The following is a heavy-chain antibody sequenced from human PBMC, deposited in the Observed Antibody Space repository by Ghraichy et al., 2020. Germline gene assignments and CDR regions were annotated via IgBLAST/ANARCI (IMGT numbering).Heavy chain of an antibody. CDR3: AIVYKTDLDY. CDR1: GFTIRSYS. J-gene: IGHJ4*02. CDR2: ISYRGDET. Sequence: GGSLRLSCAGSGFTIRSYSMSWVRQAPGKGLEWVSAISYRGDETFYADSVKGRFTISRDTSKNTLSLQMDSLRAEDTAVYFCAIVYKTDLDYWGQGTLVTVSS. V-gene: IGHV3-23*01. D-gene: IGHD1-1*01.